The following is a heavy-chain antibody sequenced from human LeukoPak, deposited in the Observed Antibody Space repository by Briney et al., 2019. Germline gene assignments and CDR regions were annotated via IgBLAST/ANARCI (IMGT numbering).Heavy chain of an antibody. D-gene: IGHD6-19*01. CDR1: RYTLTELS. CDR3: ATQSDVLYAFDI. J-gene: IGHJ3*02. V-gene: IGHV1-24*01. Sequence: ASVKVSCKVSRYTLTELSMHWVPQAPGKGLEWVGGFDPEDGETIYARKFQGRVTMTEDTSTDTAYMELSSLRSEDTAVYYCATQSDVLYAFDIWGQGTMVTVSS. CDR2: FDPEDGET.